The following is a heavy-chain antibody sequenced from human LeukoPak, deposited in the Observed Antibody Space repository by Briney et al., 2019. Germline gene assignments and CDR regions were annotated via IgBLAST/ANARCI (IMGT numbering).Heavy chain of an antibody. V-gene: IGHV1-8*01. D-gene: IGHD2-2*01. CDR3: ARSRVVPAAIHRANWFDP. J-gene: IGHJ5*02. CDR1: GYTFTSYD. Sequence: ASVKVSCKASGYTFTSYDINWVRQATGQGLEWMGWMNPNSGNTGYAQKFQGRVTMTRNTSISTAYMELSSLRSEDTAAYYYARSRVVPAAIHRANWFDPWGQGTLVTVSS. CDR2: MNPNSGNT.